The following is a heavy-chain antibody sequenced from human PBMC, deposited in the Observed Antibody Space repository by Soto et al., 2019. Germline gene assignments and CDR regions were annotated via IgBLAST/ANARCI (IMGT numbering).Heavy chain of an antibody. J-gene: IGHJ5*02. CDR1: GGSFSGYY. CDR2: INHSGST. D-gene: IGHD2-21*01. Sequence: SETLSLTCAVYGGSFSGYYWSWIRQPPGKGLEWIGEINHSGSTNYNPSLKSRVTMSVDTSQNQVSLNLKFMTAADTAVYYCARLGAYSQSLDPWGPGTLVTVSS. CDR3: ARLGAYSQSLDP. V-gene: IGHV4-34*01.